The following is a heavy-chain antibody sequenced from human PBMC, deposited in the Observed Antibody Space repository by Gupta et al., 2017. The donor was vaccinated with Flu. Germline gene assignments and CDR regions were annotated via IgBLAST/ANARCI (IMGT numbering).Heavy chain of an antibody. CDR1: GFPFTGSY. V-gene: IGHV1-2*02. Sequence: QVQVVQSGAEVKKPGASVKVSCEASGFPFTGSYVHWVRQAPGQGLEYMGYIYDDSGETGGAPKLQGRVNVTRDTSTGKVDMELKRRTYDDTAIYYCAREGVGHIRNFNPWVRVALVLVS. CDR3: AREGVGHIRNFNP. D-gene: IGHD3-3*02. J-gene: IGHJ5*02. CDR2: IYDDSGET.